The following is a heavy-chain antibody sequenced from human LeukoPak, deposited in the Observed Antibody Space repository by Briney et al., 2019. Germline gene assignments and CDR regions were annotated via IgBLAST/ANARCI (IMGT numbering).Heavy chain of an antibody. CDR2: IYYSGST. J-gene: IGHJ6*03. CDR3: AVRTHTYYYYYMDV. Sequence: SETLSLTCTVSGYSISSGYYWGWIRQPPGKGLEWIGSIYYSGSTYYNPSLKSRVTISVDTSKNQFSLKLSSVTAADTAVYYCAVRTHTYYYYYMDVWGKGTTVTVSS. CDR1: GYSISSGYY. V-gene: IGHV4-38-2*02.